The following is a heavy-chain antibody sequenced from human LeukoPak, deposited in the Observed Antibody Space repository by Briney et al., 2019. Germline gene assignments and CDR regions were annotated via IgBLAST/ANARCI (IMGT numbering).Heavy chain of an antibody. CDR1: GDSISSRSYY. CDR3: AKYGGSGWTIFDY. J-gene: IGHJ4*02. CDR2: IYYSGST. V-gene: IGHV4-39*01. Sequence: SETRSLTCTVSGDSISSRSYYWGWIRQPPGKGLEWIGSIYYSGSTHYNPSLQSRVTISVDTSKNQFSLKLTSVTAADTAVYYCAKYGGSGWTIFDYWGQGTLVTVSS. D-gene: IGHD6-19*01.